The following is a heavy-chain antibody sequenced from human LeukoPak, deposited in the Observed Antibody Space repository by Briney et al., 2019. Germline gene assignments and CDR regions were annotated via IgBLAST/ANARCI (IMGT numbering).Heavy chain of an antibody. D-gene: IGHD2-15*01. CDR1: GGSFIGYY. CDR3: ARGANFYYYGMDV. V-gene: IGHV4-34*01. Sequence: PSETLSLTCAVYGGSFIGYYWSWIRQPPGKGVEWIGEINHSGSTNYNLSLKSRVTISVDTSKNQFSLKLSSVTAADTAVYYCARGANFYYYGMDVWGQGTTVTVSS. J-gene: IGHJ6*02. CDR2: INHSGST.